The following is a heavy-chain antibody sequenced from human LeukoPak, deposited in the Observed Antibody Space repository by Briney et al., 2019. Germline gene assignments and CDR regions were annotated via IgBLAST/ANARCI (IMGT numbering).Heavy chain of an antibody. CDR2: ISSRSTYI. J-gene: IGHJ4*02. D-gene: IGHD3-22*01. Sequence: GGSLRLSCVASGVTFNNYSMNWVRQAPGKGLEWVSSISSRSTYIYYADSLKGRFTISRDNAKNSLYLQMNSLRGEDTAVYYCARGAERSGYGHWGQGTLVTVVS. CDR3: ARGAERSGYGH. V-gene: IGHV3-21*01. CDR1: GVTFNNYS.